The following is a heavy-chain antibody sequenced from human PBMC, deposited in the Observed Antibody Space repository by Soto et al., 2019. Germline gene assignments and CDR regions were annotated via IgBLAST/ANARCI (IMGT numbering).Heavy chain of an antibody. CDR2: IYPGDSNI. CDR1: GYSFTSYW. V-gene: IGHV5-51*01. CDR3: ARHVLPCTASTCYGVDV. J-gene: IGHJ6*02. D-gene: IGHD2-2*01. Sequence: PGESLKISCKGSGYSFTSYWISWVRQMPGKGLEWMGIIYPGDSNIKYSPSFEGQITISADKSISTAYLQWSSLEASDTAMYFCARHVLPCTASTCYGVDVWGQGTTVTVSS.